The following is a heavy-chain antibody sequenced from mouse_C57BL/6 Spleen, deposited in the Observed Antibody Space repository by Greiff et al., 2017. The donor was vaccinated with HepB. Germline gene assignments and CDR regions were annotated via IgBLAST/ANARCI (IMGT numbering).Heavy chain of an antibody. CDR1: GYTFTDYN. CDR2: INPNNGGT. D-gene: IGHD1-1*01. Sequence: VQLQQSGPELVKPGASVKMSCKASGYTFTDYNMHWVKQSHGKSLEWIGYINPNNGGTSYNQKFKGKATLTVNKSSSPAYMERSRLTSADSAVYYCARWDYYGSSYYFDYWGQGTTLTVSS. CDR3: ARWDYYGSSYYFDY. V-gene: IGHV1-22*01. J-gene: IGHJ2*01.